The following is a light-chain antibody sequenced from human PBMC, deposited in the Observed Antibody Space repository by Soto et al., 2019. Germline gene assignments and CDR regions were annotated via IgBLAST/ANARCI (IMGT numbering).Light chain of an antibody. CDR2: DVT. CDR1: SSDVGGYNY. CDR3: CSYAGSYTRYV. Sequence: QSALTQPRSVSGSPGQSFTISCTGTSSDVGGYNYVSWYQQHPGKAPKLMIYDVTKRPSGVPDRFSGSKSGNTASLTISGLQAEDEADYYCCSYAGSYTRYVFGIGTKVTVL. V-gene: IGLV2-11*01. J-gene: IGLJ1*01.